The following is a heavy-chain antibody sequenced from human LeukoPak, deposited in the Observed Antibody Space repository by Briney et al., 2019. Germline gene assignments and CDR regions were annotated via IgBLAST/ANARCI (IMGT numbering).Heavy chain of an antibody. D-gene: IGHD3-10*01. CDR1: GFTFSSYA. Sequence: GGSLRLSCAASGFTFSSYAMHWVRQAPGKGLEWVAVISYDGSNKYYADSVKGRFTISRDNSKNTLYLQMNSLRAEDTAVYYCARERWFGETDYWGQGTLVTVSS. V-gene: IGHV3-30-3*01. CDR3: ARERWFGETDY. J-gene: IGHJ4*02. CDR2: ISYDGSNK.